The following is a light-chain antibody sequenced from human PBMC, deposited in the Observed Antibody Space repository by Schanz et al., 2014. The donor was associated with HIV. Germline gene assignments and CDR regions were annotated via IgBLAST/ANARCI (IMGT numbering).Light chain of an antibody. CDR2: AAS. V-gene: IGKV1-8*01. J-gene: IGKJ4*01. CDR3: QQANSFPLT. CDR1: QGISTY. Sequence: IRITQSPSSLSASKGDRVTVTCRTSQGISTYLAWYQQKPGKAPTFLIYAASTLQSGVPSRFSGSGSGTDFTLTISSLQPEDFATYYCQQANSFPLTFGGGTKVEIK.